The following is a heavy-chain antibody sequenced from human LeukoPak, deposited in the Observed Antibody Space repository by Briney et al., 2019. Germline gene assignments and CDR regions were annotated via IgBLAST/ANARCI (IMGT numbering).Heavy chain of an antibody. V-gene: IGHV3-21*01. CDR3: ARSPSWAVAGSDFDY. Sequence: GGSLRLSCAASGFTFSSYSMNWVRQAPGKGLEWVSSISTSSSYIYYADSLKGRFTISRDNAKNSLYLQMNSLRAEDTAVYYCARSPSWAVAGSDFDYWGQGTLVTVSS. J-gene: IGHJ4*02. CDR1: GFTFSSYS. D-gene: IGHD6-19*01. CDR2: ISTSSSYI.